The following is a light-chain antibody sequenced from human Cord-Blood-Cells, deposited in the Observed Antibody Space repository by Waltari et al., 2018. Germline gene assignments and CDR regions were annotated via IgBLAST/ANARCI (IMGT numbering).Light chain of an antibody. CDR3: NSRDSSGNHVV. Sequence: SSELTQDPAVSVALGQTVRITCQGDSLRSYYASWYQQKPGQAPVLVIYGKNNRPSGIPDRFSGYSAGNTASVTITGAQAEDEADYYCNSRDSSGNHVVFGGGTKLTVL. CDR1: SLRSYY. V-gene: IGLV3-19*01. CDR2: GKN. J-gene: IGLJ2*01.